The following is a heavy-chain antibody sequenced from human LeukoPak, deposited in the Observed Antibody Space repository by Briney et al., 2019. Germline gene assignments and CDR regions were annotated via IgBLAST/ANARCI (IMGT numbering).Heavy chain of an antibody. Sequence: GASVKVSCKVSGYTLTELSMHWVRQAPGKGLEWMGGFDPEDGETIYAQKFQGRVTMTRDTSTSTVYMELSSLRSEDTAVYYCARVSSGGSYSQEIDYWGQGTLVTVSS. CDR3: ARVSSGGSYSQEIDY. CDR2: FDPEDGET. V-gene: IGHV1-24*01. CDR1: GYTLTELS. D-gene: IGHD1-26*01. J-gene: IGHJ4*02.